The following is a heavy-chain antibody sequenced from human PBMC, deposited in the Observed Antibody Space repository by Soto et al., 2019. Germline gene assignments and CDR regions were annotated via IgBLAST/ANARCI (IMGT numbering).Heavy chain of an antibody. J-gene: IGHJ4*02. CDR1: GFTFSGYG. V-gene: IGHV3-30*18. CDR3: AKAETMTVVVLDY. Sequence: QVQLVESGGGVVQPGRSLRLSCVASGFTFSGYGMHWVRQAPGKGLEWVALISYDGSNKYYADSVKGRFIISRDNSKNTLYLQMNSLRAEDTAVYYCAKAETMTVVVLDYWGQGALVSVSS. D-gene: IGHD3-22*01. CDR2: ISYDGSNK.